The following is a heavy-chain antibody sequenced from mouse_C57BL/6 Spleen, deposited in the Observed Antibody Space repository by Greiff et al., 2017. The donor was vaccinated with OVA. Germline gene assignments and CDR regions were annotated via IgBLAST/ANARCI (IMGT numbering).Heavy chain of an antibody. D-gene: IGHD1-1*01. CDR1: GYAFSSSW. J-gene: IGHJ3*01. CDR3: ARYYGSAGFAY. Sequence: VQLQQSGPELVKPGASVKISCKASGYAFSSSWMNWVKQRPGKGLEWIGRIYPGDGDTNYNGKFKGKATLTADKSSSTAYMQLSSLTSEDSAVYYCARYYGSAGFAYWGQGTLVTVSA. CDR2: IYPGDGDT. V-gene: IGHV1-82*01.